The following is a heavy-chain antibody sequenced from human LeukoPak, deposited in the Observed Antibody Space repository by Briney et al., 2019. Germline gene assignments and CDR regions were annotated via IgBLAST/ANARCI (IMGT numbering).Heavy chain of an antibody. CDR3: ARTTEAHSWRTRYYDYYMDV. D-gene: IGHD6-13*01. CDR1: GGSISSSYYF. J-gene: IGHJ6*03. V-gene: IGHV4-61*01. CDR2: IYYSGST. Sequence: SETLSLTCTVSGGSISSSYYFWSWIRQPPGKGLEWIGYIYYSGSTNYNPSLKSRVTISVDTSKNQFSLKLSSVTAADTAVYYCARTTEAHSWRTRYYDYYMDVWGKGTTVTVSS.